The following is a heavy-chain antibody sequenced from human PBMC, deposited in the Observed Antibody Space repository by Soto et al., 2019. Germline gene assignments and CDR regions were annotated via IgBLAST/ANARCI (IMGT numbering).Heavy chain of an antibody. J-gene: IGHJ4*02. Sequence: SETLSLTCTVSGGSISSGGYYWSWIRQHPGKGLEWIGYIYYSGSTYYNPSLKSRVTISVDTSKNQFSLKLSSVTAADTAVYYCASSRRYYDFWSGYYPFVDYWGQGSLVTFSS. V-gene: IGHV4-31*03. D-gene: IGHD3-3*01. CDR1: GGSISSGGYY. CDR2: IYYSGST. CDR3: ASSRRYYDFWSGYYPFVDY.